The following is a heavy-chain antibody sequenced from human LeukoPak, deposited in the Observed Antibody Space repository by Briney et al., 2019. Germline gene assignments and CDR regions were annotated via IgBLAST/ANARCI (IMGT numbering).Heavy chain of an antibody. Sequence: SETLSLTCTVSGYSISSGYYWGWIGQPPGKGLEWIGSIYHSGSTYYNPSLKSRVTISVDTSKNQFSLKLSSVTAADTAVYYCARDCSSTSCYTFGFDYWGQGTLVTVSS. CDR3: ARDCSSTSCYTFGFDY. CDR2: IYHSGST. D-gene: IGHD2-2*02. J-gene: IGHJ4*02. CDR1: GYSISSGYY. V-gene: IGHV4-38-2*02.